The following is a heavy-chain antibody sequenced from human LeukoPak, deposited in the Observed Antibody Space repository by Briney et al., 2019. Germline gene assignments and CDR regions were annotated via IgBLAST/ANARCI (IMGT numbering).Heavy chain of an antibody. D-gene: IGHD3-22*01. J-gene: IGHJ4*02. Sequence: SETLSLTCTVSGGSISSDYWSWIRQPPGKGLEWIGYIYFSGSTNYNPSLKSRVTISVDTSKTQLSLKLSSVTAADTAVYYCARGRRAGITMIVVAPDYWGQGTLVTVSS. V-gene: IGHV4-59*01. CDR2: IYFSGST. CDR3: ARGRRAGITMIVVAPDY. CDR1: GGSISSDY.